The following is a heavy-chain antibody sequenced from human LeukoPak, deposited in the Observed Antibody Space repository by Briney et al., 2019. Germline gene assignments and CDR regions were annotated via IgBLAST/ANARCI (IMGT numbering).Heavy chain of an antibody. CDR1: GFTFDDYA. CDR3: AINGGGDSGYGNFDY. D-gene: IGHD5-12*01. V-gene: IGHV3-9*01. Sequence: AGGSLRLSCAVSGFTFDDYAMHWVRQVPGKGLEWVSGINWNSDSIGYADSVKGRFTTSRDNAENSLYLQMNSLRAEDTAFYYCAINGGGDSGYGNFDYWGQGTLVTVSS. J-gene: IGHJ4*02. CDR2: INWNSDSI.